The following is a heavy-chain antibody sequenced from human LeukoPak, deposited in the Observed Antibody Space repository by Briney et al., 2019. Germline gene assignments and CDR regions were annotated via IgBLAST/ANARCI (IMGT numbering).Heavy chain of an antibody. J-gene: IGHJ6*03. V-gene: IGHV4-4*09. CDR1: GGSISSYY. D-gene: IGHD6-13*01. CDR3: ASSVPDSSSWYSNWNYYYYMDV. CDR2: IYTSGST. Sequence: PSETLSLTCTVSGGSISSYYWSWIRQPPGKGLEWIGYIYTSGSTNYNPSLKSRVTISVDTSKNQFSLKLSSVTAADTAVYYCASSVPDSSSWYSNWNYYYYMDVWGKGTTVTVSS.